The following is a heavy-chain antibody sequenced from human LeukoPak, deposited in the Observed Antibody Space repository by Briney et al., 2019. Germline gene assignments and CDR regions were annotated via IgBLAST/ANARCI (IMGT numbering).Heavy chain of an antibody. J-gene: IGHJ5*02. D-gene: IGHD6-13*01. Sequence: GGSLRLSCAASGFTFSSYEMNWVRQAPGKGLEWVSYISSSGSTIYYADSVKGRFTISRDNAKNSLYLQMNSLRAEDTAVYYCARGLAAAGTSWFDPWGQGTLVTVSS. CDR2: ISSSGSTI. V-gene: IGHV3-48*03. CDR3: ARGLAAAGTSWFDP. CDR1: GFTFSSYE.